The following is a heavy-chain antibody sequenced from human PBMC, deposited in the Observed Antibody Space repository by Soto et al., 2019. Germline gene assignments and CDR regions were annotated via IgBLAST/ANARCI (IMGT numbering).Heavy chain of an antibody. Sequence: VASVKVSCKASGYTFTDYYMHWVRQAPGQGLEWMGWINPNSGGTNYAQKFQGWVTMTGDTSISTVYMELSRLRSDDTAVYYCARDPHCTNGVCYTDAFDYWGQGTLVTVSS. V-gene: IGHV1-2*04. J-gene: IGHJ4*02. CDR3: ARDPHCTNGVCYTDAFDY. CDR2: INPNSGGT. CDR1: GYTFTDYY. D-gene: IGHD2-8*01.